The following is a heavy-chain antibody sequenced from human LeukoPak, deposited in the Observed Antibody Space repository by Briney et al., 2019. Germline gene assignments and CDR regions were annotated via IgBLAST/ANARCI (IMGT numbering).Heavy chain of an antibody. J-gene: IGHJ4*02. V-gene: IGHV4-59*01. CDR1: GASISSYY. Sequence: SETLSLTCTVSGASISSYYWSWIRQPPGKRLEYIGYIYYSDGTNYNPTLQSRGTISVDTSKNQFSLQLSSVTAADTAVYYCARGYCTNGVCYSPHFDYWGQGTLVTVSS. CDR3: ARGYCTNGVCYSPHFDY. D-gene: IGHD2-8*01. CDR2: IYYSDGT.